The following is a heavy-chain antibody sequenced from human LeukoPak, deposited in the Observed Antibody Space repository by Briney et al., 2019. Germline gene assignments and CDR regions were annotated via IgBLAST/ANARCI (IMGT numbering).Heavy chain of an antibody. D-gene: IGHD3-10*01. Sequence: SQTLSLTCAISGDSVSSNSAAWNWIRQSPSRGLEWLGRTYYRSKWYNDYAVSVKSRITINPDTSKNQFSLQLNSVTPEDTAVYYCARDQAHGSGGYYYYYYMDVWGKGTTVTISS. CDR1: GDSVSSNSAA. J-gene: IGHJ6*03. CDR3: ARDQAHGSGGYYYYYYMDV. CDR2: TYYRSKWYN. V-gene: IGHV6-1*01.